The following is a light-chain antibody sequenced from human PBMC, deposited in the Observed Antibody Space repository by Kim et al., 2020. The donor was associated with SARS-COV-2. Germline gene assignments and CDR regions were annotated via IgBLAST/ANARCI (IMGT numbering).Light chain of an antibody. CDR2: GAS. CDR1: QSVSK. Sequence: EIVMTQSPATLSVSPGERATLSCRASQSVSKLAWYQQRPGQAPRLLIYGASTMATGIPARFSGSGSGTEFTLTISSLQSEDFAVYYCQQYNIWRTFGQGTKVDIK. CDR3: QQYNIWRT. J-gene: IGKJ1*01. V-gene: IGKV3-15*01.